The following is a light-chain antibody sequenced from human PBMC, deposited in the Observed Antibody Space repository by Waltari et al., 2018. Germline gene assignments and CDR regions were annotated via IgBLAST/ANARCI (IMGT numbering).Light chain of an antibody. J-gene: IGLJ2*01. CDR3: QAWDSSTAV. CDR2: QDS. Sequence: SYELTQSPSVSVSPGQTARITCPGDKLGDKYVCWYQQKPGQSPVLVIFQDSKRPSGIPERFSGSNSGNTATLTISGTQAMDEADYYCQAWDSSTAVFGGGTKLTVL. CDR1: KLGDKY. V-gene: IGLV3-1*01.